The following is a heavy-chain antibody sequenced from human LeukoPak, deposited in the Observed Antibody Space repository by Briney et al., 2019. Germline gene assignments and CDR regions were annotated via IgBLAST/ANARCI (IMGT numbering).Heavy chain of an antibody. CDR3: AKDPNYYDSSGYYNTADAFDI. D-gene: IGHD3-22*01. CDR1: GFTFSSYA. Sequence: GGSLRLSCAASGFTFSSYAMSWVRQAPGKGLEWVSAISGSGGSTYYADSVKGRFTISRDNSKNTLYLQMNSLRAEDTAVYYCAKDPNYYDSSGYYNTADAFDIWGQGTMVTVSS. CDR2: ISGSGGST. V-gene: IGHV3-23*01. J-gene: IGHJ3*02.